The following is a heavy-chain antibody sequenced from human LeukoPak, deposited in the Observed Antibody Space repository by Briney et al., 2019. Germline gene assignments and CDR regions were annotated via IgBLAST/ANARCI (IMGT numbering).Heavy chain of an antibody. V-gene: IGHV3-21*01. CDR2: ISSSSYI. CDR1: GFTFSSYS. J-gene: IGHJ5*02. CDR3: ARESGRLTNWFDP. Sequence: GGSLRLSCAASGFTFSSYSMNWVRQAPGKGLEWVSSISSSSYIYYADSVKGRFTISRDKAKSSRYLQMKSLRAEDTAVYYSARESGRLTNWFDPWGQGNLVTVSS. D-gene: IGHD2-21*02.